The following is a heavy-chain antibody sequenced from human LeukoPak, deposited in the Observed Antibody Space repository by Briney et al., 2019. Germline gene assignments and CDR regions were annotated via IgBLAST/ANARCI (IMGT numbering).Heavy chain of an antibody. CDR2: MNPNSGNT. V-gene: IGHV1-8*02. CDR1: GGTFSSYA. CDR3: ARSGYGDYTNWYFDL. D-gene: IGHD4-17*01. J-gene: IGHJ2*01. Sequence: GASVKVSCKASGGTFSSYAISWVRQATGQGLEWMGWMNPNSGNTGYAQKFQGRVTMTRNTSISTAYMELSSLRSEDTAVYYCARSGYGDYTNWYFDLWGRGTLVTVSS.